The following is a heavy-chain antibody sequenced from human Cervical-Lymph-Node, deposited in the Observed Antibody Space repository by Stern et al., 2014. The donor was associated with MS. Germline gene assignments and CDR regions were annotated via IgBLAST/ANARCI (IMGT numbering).Heavy chain of an antibody. D-gene: IGHD5-12*01. Sequence: VQLLESGADVKKPGASVKVSCKASGYTFTYYPIHWVRQAPGQSLELMGWINAANGNAKYSQKFQGRVTVSRDTSASTAYMELSSLRPEDTAVYYCATSGDTGSLDYWGQGTLVTVSS. CDR3: ATSGDTGSLDY. J-gene: IGHJ4*02. CDR2: INAANGNA. V-gene: IGHV1-3*01. CDR1: GYTFTYYP.